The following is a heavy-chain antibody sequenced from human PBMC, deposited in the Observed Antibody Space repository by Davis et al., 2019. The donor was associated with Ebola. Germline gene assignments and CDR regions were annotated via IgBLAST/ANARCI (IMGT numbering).Heavy chain of an antibody. CDR1: EFTFSSYV. CDR3: AKRRSGYGDFDY. J-gene: IGHJ4*02. Sequence: GESLKISCAASEFTFSSYVMSWVRQAPGKGLLCVSSISASGASTYYADSVKGRFTISRDNSKNTLFLQMNSLGAEDTAVYYCAKRRSGYGDFDYWGQGTLVTVSS. D-gene: IGHD3-3*01. CDR2: ISASGAST. V-gene: IGHV3-23*01.